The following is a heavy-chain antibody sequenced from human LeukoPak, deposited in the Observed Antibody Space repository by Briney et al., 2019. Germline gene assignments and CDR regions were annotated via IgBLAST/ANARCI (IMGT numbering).Heavy chain of an antibody. CDR1: GYTFISYD. Sequence: ASVKVSCKASGYTFISYDINWVRQATGQGLEWMGWMNPNSGNTGYAQKFQGRVTMTRNTSISTAYMELSSLRSEDTAVYYCARRGFGELLIYYYYMDVWGKGTTVTVSS. V-gene: IGHV1-8*01. CDR3: ARRGFGELLIYYYYMDV. CDR2: MNPNSGNT. J-gene: IGHJ6*03. D-gene: IGHD3-10*01.